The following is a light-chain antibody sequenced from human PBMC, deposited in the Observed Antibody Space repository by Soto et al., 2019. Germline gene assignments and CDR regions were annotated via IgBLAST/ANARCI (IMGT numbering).Light chain of an antibody. J-gene: IGKJ3*01. CDR1: QSIRDNY. Sequence: EIVLTQSPGTLSLSPGERATLSCRASQSIRDNYLAWYQQKPGQAPRLLIYDAFSMAPGIPDRFSGSGSGTDFTLTISRLEPDDSAVYYCQQYITSPRGFTFGPGTRVDIK. CDR2: DAF. V-gene: IGKV3-20*01. CDR3: QQYITSPRGFT.